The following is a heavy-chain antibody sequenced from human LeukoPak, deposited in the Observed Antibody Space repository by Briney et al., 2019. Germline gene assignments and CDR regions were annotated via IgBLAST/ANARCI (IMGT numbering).Heavy chain of an antibody. J-gene: IGHJ4*02. D-gene: IGHD4-17*01. CDR3: ARDDYGDSRGDY. V-gene: IGHV1-69*04. CDR1: GYTFTSYA. Sequence: EASVKVSCKASGYTFTSYAINWVRQAPGQGLEWMGRIIPILGIANYAQKFQGRVTITADKSTSTAYMELSSLRSEDTAVYYCARDDYGDSRGDYWGQGTLVTVSS. CDR2: IIPILGIA.